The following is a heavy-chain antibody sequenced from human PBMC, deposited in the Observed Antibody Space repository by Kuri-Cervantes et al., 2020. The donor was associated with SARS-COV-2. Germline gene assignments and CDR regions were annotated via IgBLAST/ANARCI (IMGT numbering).Heavy chain of an antibody. V-gene: IGHV3-33*06. CDR1: GFTFSSYG. CDR2: IWYDGGNK. Sequence: LSLTCAASGFTFSSYGMHWVRQAPGKGLEWVAVIWYDGGNKYYADSVKGRFTISRDNSKNTLYLQMNSLRAEDTAVYYCAKGDWNYATHWGQGTLVTVSS. CDR3: AKGDWNYATH. J-gene: IGHJ1*01. D-gene: IGHD1-7*01.